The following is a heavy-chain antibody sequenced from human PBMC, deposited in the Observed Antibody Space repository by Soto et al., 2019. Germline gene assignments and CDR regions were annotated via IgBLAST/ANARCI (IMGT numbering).Heavy chain of an antibody. CDR1: GGTFSSYA. Sequence: QVQLVQSGAEVKKPGSSVKVSCKASGGTFSSYAISWVRQAPGQGLEWMGGIIPISGTANYAQKFQGRVTITADESTSTAYMELSLRSVDTAVYYCARSQGSSTSVEIYYYYYYGMDVWGQGTTVTVSS. D-gene: IGHD2-2*01. J-gene: IGHJ6*02. CDR3: ARSQGSSTSVEIYYYYYYGMDV. CDR2: IIPISGTA. V-gene: IGHV1-69*01.